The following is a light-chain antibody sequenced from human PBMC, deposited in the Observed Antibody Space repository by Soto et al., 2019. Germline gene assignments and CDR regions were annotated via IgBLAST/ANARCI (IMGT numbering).Light chain of an antibody. CDR3: QQYYSTPLT. V-gene: IGKV4-1*01. J-gene: IGKJ4*01. CDR2: WAS. CDR1: QSVLYSSNNKNY. Sequence: DIVMTQSPDSVAVSLGERATINCKSSQSVLYSSNNKNYLAWYQQKPGQPPKLLIYWASTRESGVPDRFSGSGSGTDFTLTIGSLQAEDVAVYYCQQYYSTPLTFGGGTKVEIK.